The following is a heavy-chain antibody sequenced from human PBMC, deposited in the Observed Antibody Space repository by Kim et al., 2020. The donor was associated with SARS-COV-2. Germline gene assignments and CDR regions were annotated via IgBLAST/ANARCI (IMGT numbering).Heavy chain of an antibody. Sequence: SADDRMSRFSISRDNSKYTLYLQMNSVRADDTAVDYCAKDVGATNYYFDYWGQGTLVTVSS. CDR3: AKDVGATNYYFDY. J-gene: IGHJ4*02. V-gene: IGHV3-23*01. D-gene: IGHD1-26*01.